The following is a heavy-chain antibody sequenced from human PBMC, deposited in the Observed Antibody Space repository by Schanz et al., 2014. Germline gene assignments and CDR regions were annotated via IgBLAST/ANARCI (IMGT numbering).Heavy chain of an antibody. CDR2: IWNNGVTK. Sequence: QAQLMESGGGVVQPGTSLILSCSVSGFSLNTYGIHWFRQPAGKGLEWVAVIWNNGVTKYYADSVRGRFTISRDNSKKMLYLQMSSLGAEDTAVYYGARANYRRKINFDYWGQGTLVTVSS. CDR3: ARANYRRKINFDY. V-gene: IGHV3-33*01. J-gene: IGHJ4*02. D-gene: IGHD3-10*01. CDR1: GFSLNTYG.